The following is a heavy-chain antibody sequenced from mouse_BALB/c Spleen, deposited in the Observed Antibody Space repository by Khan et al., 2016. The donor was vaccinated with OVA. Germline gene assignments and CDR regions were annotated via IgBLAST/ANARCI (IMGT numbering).Heavy chain of an antibody. CDR3: ASHLTGSFAY. V-gene: IGHV5-6*01. CDR2: ISSGGDYT. J-gene: IGHJ3*01. Sequence: EVELVESGGDLMKPGGSLKLSCAASGFSFSSYSISWVRQTQDKRLEWVATISSGGDYTYYPDIVKGRFTISRDNAKNTLYLQMSRLKSEDTAMYYCASHLTGSFAYWGQGTLVTVSA. D-gene: IGHD4-1*01. CDR1: GFSFSSYS.